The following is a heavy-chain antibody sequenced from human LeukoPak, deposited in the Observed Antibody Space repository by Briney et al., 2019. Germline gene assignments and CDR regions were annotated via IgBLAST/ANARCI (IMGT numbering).Heavy chain of an antibody. CDR3: ATAGNYRFDN. Sequence: GGSLRLSCAASGFTFDNSWIHWVRQGPGRGLVWVSRISPDGITTNYADPVKGRLTISRDNAMNTLYLQMNSLRAEDTAVYYCATAGNYRFDNWGQGTLVTVSS. CDR2: ISPDGITT. V-gene: IGHV3-74*01. J-gene: IGHJ4*02. CDR1: GFTFDNSW. D-gene: IGHD1-7*01.